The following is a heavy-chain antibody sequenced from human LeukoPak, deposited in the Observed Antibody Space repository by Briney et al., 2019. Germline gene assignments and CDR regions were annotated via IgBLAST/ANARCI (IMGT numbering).Heavy chain of an antibody. CDR2: VYKTEDT. D-gene: IGHD3-9*01. CDR1: GDSISSYY. CDR3: ARDHWLLSSNEWYYYGMDV. J-gene: IGHJ6*02. Sequence: KASETLSLTCTASGDSISSYYWSWIRQPPGKGLEWIGYVYKTEDTKYNPSLKSRVTISVDTSKNQFSLNLNSVTAADTAVYYCARDHWLLSSNEWYYYGMDVWGQGTTVTVSS. V-gene: IGHV4-59*13.